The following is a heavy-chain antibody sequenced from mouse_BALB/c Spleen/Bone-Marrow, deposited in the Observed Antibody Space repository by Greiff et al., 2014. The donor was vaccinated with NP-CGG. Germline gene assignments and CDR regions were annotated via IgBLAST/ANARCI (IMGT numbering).Heavy chain of an antibody. V-gene: IGHV1-14*01. CDR1: GYTFTSYV. J-gene: IGHJ3*01. Sequence: VHVKQSGPELVKPGASVKMSCKASGYTFTSYVMHWVKQKPGQGLEWIGFIYPFNGGAKYNEKFRGKATLTSDKSSSTAYMQLSSLTSEDSAVYYCASPAYIAYWGRGTLLTVSA. CDR3: ASPAYIAY. CDR2: IYPFNGGA.